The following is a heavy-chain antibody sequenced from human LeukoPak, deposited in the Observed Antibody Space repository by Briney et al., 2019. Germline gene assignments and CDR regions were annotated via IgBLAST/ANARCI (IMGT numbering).Heavy chain of an antibody. CDR1: GFTFSSYA. J-gene: IGHJ4*02. CDR2: ISGSGGST. D-gene: IGHD5-18*01. V-gene: IGHV3-23*01. CDR3: AKAVGWGYSYGHFDY. Sequence: GGSLRLSCAASGFTFSSYAMSWVRQAPGKGLEWVSAISGSGGSTYYADSVKGRFTISRDNSKNTLYLQMNSLRAEDTAVYYCAKAVGWGYSYGHFDYWAREPWSPSPQ.